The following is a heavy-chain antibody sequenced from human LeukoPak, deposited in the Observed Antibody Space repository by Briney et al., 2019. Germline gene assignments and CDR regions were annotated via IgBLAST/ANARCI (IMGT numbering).Heavy chain of an antibody. V-gene: IGHV3-23*01. CDR2: ISGSGGST. CDR3: AKGWTYRPNWFDP. Sequence: GGSLRLSCAASGFTFSSYSMNWVRQAPGKGLEWVSAISGSGGSTYYADSVKGRFTISRDNSKNTLYLQMNSLRAEDRAVYYCAKGWTYRPNWFDPWGQGTLVTVSS. J-gene: IGHJ5*02. D-gene: IGHD5-12*01. CDR1: GFTFSSYS.